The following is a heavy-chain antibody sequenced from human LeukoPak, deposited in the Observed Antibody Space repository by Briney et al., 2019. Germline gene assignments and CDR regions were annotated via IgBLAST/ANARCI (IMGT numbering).Heavy chain of an antibody. CDR3: ARANAVTTVLFDL. Sequence: SETLSLTCAVYGGSFSGYYWSWIRQPPGKGLEWLGEVNHGGGANYNPSLKSRVTMSVDTSKNRFSLELGSVTAADTAIYYCARANAVTTVLFDLWGRGTLVTVSS. J-gene: IGHJ2*01. D-gene: IGHD4-17*01. CDR1: GGSFSGYY. V-gene: IGHV4-34*01. CDR2: VNHGGGA.